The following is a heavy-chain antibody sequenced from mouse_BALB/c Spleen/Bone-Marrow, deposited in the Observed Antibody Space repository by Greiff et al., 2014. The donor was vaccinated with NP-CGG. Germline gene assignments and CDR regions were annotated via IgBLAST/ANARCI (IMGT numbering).Heavy chain of an antibody. CDR3: ARYRLGTYFDF. V-gene: IGHV14-3*02. Sequence: EVQLVESGAELVKPGASVKLSCTASGFNIKDTYMHWVKQRPEQGLEWIGRIDPANGNAKYDPKFQSKATITADTSSNTAYLQLSSLTSEDTAVYYCARYRLGTYFDFWGQGTTLTVSS. J-gene: IGHJ2*01. CDR2: IDPANGNA. CDR1: GFNIKDTY. D-gene: IGHD2-14*01.